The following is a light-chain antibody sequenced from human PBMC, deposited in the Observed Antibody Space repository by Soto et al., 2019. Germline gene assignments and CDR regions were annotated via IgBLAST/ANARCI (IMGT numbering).Light chain of an antibody. Sequence: QSALTQPRSVSGSPGQSVTISCTGTSSVVGAYTYVSWYQQHPGKAPKLMIYDVSKRPSGIPDRFSGFKSGNTASLTISGLQAEDEADYYCCSYAGSYTYVFGTGTKVTVL. CDR3: CSYAGSYTYV. J-gene: IGLJ1*01. CDR1: SSVVGAYTY. CDR2: DVS. V-gene: IGLV2-11*01.